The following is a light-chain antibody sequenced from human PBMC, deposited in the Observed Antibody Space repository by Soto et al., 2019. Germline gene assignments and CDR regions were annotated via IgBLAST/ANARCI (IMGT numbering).Light chain of an antibody. CDR2: KTS. CDR1: RSISNW. CDR3: QQYHTYWT. Sequence: DIQMTQSPSTLSASVGDRVTITCRASRSISNWLAWYQQKPGKVPKLLIYKTSSLESGVPSRFSGSGSGTEFTLTISSLQPDDFATYYCQQYHTYWTFGQGTKVDVK. V-gene: IGKV1-5*03. J-gene: IGKJ1*01.